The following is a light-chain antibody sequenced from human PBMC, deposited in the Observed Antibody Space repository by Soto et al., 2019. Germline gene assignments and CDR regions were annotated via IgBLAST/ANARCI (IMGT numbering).Light chain of an antibody. CDR1: QSVSSSY. V-gene: IGKV3-20*01. CDR3: QHYDSLPIT. J-gene: IGKJ5*01. CDR2: GAS. Sequence: EIVFAQSPGTLSFSSGERATLSCRASQSVSSSYLAWYQQKPGQPPRLLIYGASSRATGIPDRFSGSGSGTDFTLTISRLEPEDFAVFYCQHYDSLPITFGQGTRLAIK.